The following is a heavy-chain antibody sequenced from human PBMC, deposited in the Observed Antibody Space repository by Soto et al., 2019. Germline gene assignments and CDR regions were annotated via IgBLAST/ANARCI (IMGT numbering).Heavy chain of an antibody. D-gene: IGHD6-19*01. CDR1: GYTFTDYD. CDR3: STWGRNGWYTGFF. CDR2: MNPNSGRT. J-gene: IGHJ4*02. Sequence: QVQLVQSGAEVKTPGASVKVSCKASGYTFTDYDINWVRQAPGQGLEWVGRMNPNSGRTDYAQKFQARVTMTRDTSISTAYLGLSSLGYEDTAVFYCSTWGRNGWYTGFFWGQGTLVTVAS. V-gene: IGHV1-8*01.